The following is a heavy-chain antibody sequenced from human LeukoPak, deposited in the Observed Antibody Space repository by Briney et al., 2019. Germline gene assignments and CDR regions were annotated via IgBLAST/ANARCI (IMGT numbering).Heavy chain of an antibody. Sequence: ASVKVSCKTSGYTFTAYYMHWVRQAPGQGLEWMGWINPNSDFTSFAQNFQGRVTMTSDTSISTAYMELSRLRSDDTAVYYCARAISAGSPITASDCWGQGTLVTVSS. D-gene: IGHD2-15*01. CDR1: GYTFTAYY. V-gene: IGHV1-2*02. J-gene: IGHJ4*02. CDR2: INPNSDFT. CDR3: ARAISAGSPITASDC.